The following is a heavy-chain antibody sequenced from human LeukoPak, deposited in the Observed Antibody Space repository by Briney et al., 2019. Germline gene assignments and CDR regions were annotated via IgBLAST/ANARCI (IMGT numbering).Heavy chain of an antibody. V-gene: IGHV3-7*01. D-gene: IGHD3-10*01. CDR2: IKEDESEK. J-gene: IGHJ6*02. CDR3: ARVRTTGSYYGMDV. Sequence: GGSLRLSFAASGFTVSSNYMSWVRQAPGKGLEWVANIKEDESEKYYVDSVKGRFTISRDNAQNSLNLQMNSLRPEDTAMYYCARVRTTGSYYGMDVWGQGTTVTVSS. CDR1: GFTVSSNY.